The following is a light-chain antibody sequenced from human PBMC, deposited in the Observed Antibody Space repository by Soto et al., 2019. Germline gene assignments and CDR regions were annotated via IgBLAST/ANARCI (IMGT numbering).Light chain of an antibody. Sequence: QSALTQPASVSGSPGQSITISCTGTSSDVGGYNYVSWYQQHPGKAPKLMIYDVSNRPSGISNRLSGSKSGNTASLTISGIQAEDEADYYCSSYTSSSPLFGGGTKLTV. CDR1: SSDVGGYNY. CDR2: DVS. J-gene: IGLJ2*01. CDR3: SSYTSSSPL. V-gene: IGLV2-14*01.